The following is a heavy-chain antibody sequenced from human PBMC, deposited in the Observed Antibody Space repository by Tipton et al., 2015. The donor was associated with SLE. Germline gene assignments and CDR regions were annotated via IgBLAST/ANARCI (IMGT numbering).Heavy chain of an antibody. V-gene: IGHV4-31*03. D-gene: IGHD3-9*01. Sequence: TLSLTCRVSGDSINSKTYYWSWIRQHPGKGLEWIGYIYYSGSTYYNPSLKSRVTILVDTSKNQFSLKLSSVTAADTAVYYCARLYYDILTGSSRDWYFDYWGQGTLVTVSS. CDR3: ARLYYDILTGSSRDWYFDY. CDR1: GDSINSKTYY. CDR2: IYYSGST. J-gene: IGHJ4*02.